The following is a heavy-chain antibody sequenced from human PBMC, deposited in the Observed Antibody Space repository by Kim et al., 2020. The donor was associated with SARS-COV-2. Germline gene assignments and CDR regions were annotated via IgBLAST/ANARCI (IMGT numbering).Heavy chain of an antibody. D-gene: IGHD6-13*01. J-gene: IGHJ5*02. Sequence: PSLKSRVTRSVDTSKNQFSLKLSSVTAADTAVYYCARTKREGSSWWWFDPWGQGTLVTVSS. V-gene: IGHV4-59*01. CDR3: ARTKREGSSWWWFDP.